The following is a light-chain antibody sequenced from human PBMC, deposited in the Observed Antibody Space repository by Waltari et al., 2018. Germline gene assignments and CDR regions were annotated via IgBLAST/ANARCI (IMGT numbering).Light chain of an antibody. CDR2: DAS. V-gene: IGLV2-11*01. CDR1: RRDVGCHNY. Sequence: QSALTQPRSVSGSHGQSATISCTVTRRDVGCHNYLSWYQQHPGNAPKLMIYDASKRPSGVPDRFSGAKSGNTASLTISGLQAEDEADYYCCSYAGSYVVFGGGTKLTVL. CDR3: CSYAGSYVV. J-gene: IGLJ2*01.